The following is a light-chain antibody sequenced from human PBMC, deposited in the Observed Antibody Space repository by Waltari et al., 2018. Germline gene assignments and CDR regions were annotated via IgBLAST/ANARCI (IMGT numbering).Light chain of an antibody. CDR3: QNHERLPAT. V-gene: IGKV3-20*01. CDR1: QSVSKY. J-gene: IGKJ1*01. Sequence: SVLTQSPGTLSLSPGERATLSCRARQSVSKYLAWYQQRPCQAPRSLISAASTRATGIPDRLSGSGFGTDVSRTISRLDPEDFAVYYCQNHERLPATFGQGTKVEIK. CDR2: AAS.